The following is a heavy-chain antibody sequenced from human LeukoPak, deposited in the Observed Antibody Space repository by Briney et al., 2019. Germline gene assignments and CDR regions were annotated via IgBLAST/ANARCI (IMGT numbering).Heavy chain of an antibody. V-gene: IGHV1-69*05. CDR2: IIPIFGTA. CDR1: SGTFSSYA. J-gene: IGHJ3*02. CDR3: ARGGPGYSSSWYPVAFDI. D-gene: IGHD6-13*01. Sequence: SVKVTCKASSGTFSSYAISWVRQAPGQGLEWMGRIIPIFGTANYAQKFQGRVTMTTDESTSTAYMELSSLRSEDTAVYYCARGGPGYSSSWYPVAFDIWGRGTMVTVSS.